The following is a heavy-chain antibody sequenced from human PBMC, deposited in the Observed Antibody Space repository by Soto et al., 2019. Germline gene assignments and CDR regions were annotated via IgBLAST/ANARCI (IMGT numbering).Heavy chain of an antibody. V-gene: IGHV1-18*01. CDR1: GYTFTLYG. J-gene: IGHJ4*02. CDR2: ISTYNGNI. D-gene: IGHD4-17*01. CDR3: PRDHPNDHGDYAEYFFHY. Sequence: QVQLVQSGAEVKKPGASVKVSCKASGYTFTLYGISWVRQAPGQALEWMGWISTYNGNIKYAQKLQGRVIITTDTSTSTASMELRRLRSDDTAVYYCPRDHPNDHGDYAEYFFHYWGQETLVTVSS.